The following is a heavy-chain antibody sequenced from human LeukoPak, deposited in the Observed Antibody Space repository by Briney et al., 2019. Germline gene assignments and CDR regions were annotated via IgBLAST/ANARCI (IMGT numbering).Heavy chain of an antibody. Sequence: GRSLRLSCAASGFTFSSYGMHWVRQAPGKGLEWVAVIWYDGSNKYYADSVKGRFTISRDNSKNTLYLQMNSLRAEDTAVYYCARGWAYTAMVLGEIDYWGRGNLVTVSS. D-gene: IGHD5-18*01. V-gene: IGHV3-33*01. J-gene: IGHJ4*02. CDR2: IWYDGSNK. CDR3: ARGWAYTAMVLGEIDY. CDR1: GFTFSSYG.